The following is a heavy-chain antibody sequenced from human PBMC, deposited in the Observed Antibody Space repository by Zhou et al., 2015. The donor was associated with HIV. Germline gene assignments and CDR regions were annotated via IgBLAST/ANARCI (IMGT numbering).Heavy chain of an antibody. V-gene: IGHV1-69*01. Sequence: QVQLVQSGPEVKKPGSSVKVSCKASRGTFSTFGVSWVRQAPGQGLEWMGGIIPVLPTPSYSEKFQGRVTISADESPSTVYMELSGLRSEDTAVYYCASLSRGYSYGLYYFDYWGQGTLVTVSS. CDR3: ASLSRGYSYGLYYFDY. CDR2: IIPVLPTP. CDR1: RGTFSTFG. J-gene: IGHJ4*02. D-gene: IGHD5-18*01.